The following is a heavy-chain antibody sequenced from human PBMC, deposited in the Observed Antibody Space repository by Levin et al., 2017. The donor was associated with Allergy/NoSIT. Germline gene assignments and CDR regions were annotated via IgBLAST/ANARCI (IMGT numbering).Heavy chain of an antibody. CDR2: IYPSDSDT. CDR1: GYTFSNYW. Sequence: RGESLKISCKGSGYTFSNYWIGWVRKMPGKGLEWMGIIYPSDSDTRYSPSFQGQVSISADKSISTAYLQWSSLKASDTAMYYCVKSRRLALRFDAFDIWGQGTKVTVSS. D-gene: IGHD3-16*01. J-gene: IGHJ3*02. CDR3: VKSRRLALRFDAFDI. V-gene: IGHV5-51*01.